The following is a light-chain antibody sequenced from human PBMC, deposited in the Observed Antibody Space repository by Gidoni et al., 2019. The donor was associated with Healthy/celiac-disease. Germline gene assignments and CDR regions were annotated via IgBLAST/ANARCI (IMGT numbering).Light chain of an antibody. Sequence: DIQMTQSPSSLSAPVGDRVTITCQASQDISNYLNWYQQKPGKAPKLLIYDASNLETGVPSRFSGSGSGTDFTFTISSLQPEDIATYYCQQYDNLHTFGGGTKVEIK. V-gene: IGKV1-33*01. CDR3: QQYDNLHT. J-gene: IGKJ4*01. CDR2: DAS. CDR1: QDISNY.